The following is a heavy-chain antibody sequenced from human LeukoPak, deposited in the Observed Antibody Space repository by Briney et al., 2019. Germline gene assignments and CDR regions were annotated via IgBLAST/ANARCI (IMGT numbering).Heavy chain of an antibody. V-gene: IGHV4-34*01. CDR3: ARESGVRCSSTSCRDALDI. CDR1: GGSFSGYY. Sequence: SETLSLTCAVYGGSFSGYYWSWIRQPPGKGLEWIGEINHSGSTNYNPSLKSRVTISVDTSKNQFSLKLSSVTAADTAAYYCARESGVRCSSTSCRDALDIWGQGTMVTVSS. CDR2: INHSGST. J-gene: IGHJ3*02. D-gene: IGHD2-2*01.